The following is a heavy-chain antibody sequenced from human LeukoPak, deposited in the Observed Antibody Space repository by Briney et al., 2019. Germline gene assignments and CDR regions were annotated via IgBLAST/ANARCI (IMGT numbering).Heavy chain of an antibody. J-gene: IGHJ4*02. Sequence: GGSLRLSCAASGFTFSSYGMHWVRQAPGKELEWVAFIRYDGSNKYYADSVKGRFTISRDNSKNTLYLQMNSLRAEDTAVYYCAKDGPDYDFWSGYYYLDYWGQGTLVTVSS. CDR3: AKDGPDYDFWSGYYYLDY. CDR1: GFTFSSYG. D-gene: IGHD3-3*01. CDR2: IRYDGSNK. V-gene: IGHV3-30*02.